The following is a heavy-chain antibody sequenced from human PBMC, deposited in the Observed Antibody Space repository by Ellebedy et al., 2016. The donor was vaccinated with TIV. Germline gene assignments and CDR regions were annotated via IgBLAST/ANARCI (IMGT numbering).Heavy chain of an antibody. Sequence: GESLKISCAASGFTFSSYAMHWVRQAPGKGLEWVAVISYDGSNKYYADSVKGRFTISRDNSKNTLYLQMNSLRAEDTAVYYCARAGRGSSWYGDAFDIWGQGTMVTVSS. J-gene: IGHJ3*02. CDR2: ISYDGSNK. D-gene: IGHD6-13*01. CDR1: GFTFSSYA. V-gene: IGHV3-30-3*01. CDR3: ARAGRGSSWYGDAFDI.